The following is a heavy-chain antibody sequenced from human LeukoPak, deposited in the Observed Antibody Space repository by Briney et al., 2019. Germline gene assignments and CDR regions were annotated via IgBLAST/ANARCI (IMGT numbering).Heavy chain of an antibody. CDR1: GFTFSSYA. CDR3: ARDRQYYGSGSYLVY. D-gene: IGHD3-10*01. J-gene: IGHJ4*02. CDR2: ISGSGGST. Sequence: GGSLRLSCAASGFTFSSYAMSWVRQAPGKGLEWVSAISGSGGSTYYADSVKGRFTISRDNSKNSLYLQMNSLRAEDTAVYYCARDRQYYGSGSYLVYWGQGTLVTVSS. V-gene: IGHV3-23*01.